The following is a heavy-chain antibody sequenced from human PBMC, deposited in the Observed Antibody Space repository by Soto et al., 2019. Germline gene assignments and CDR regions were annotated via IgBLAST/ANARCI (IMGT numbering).Heavy chain of an antibody. CDR1: GFTFSSYA. V-gene: IGHV3-23*01. D-gene: IGHD3-3*01. CDR3: AKCPSLRFRFGQYYFDY. Sequence: GGSLRLSCAASGFTFSSYAMSWVRQAPGKGLEWVSAISGSGGSTYYADSVKGRFTISRDNSKNTLYLQMNSLRAEDTAVYYCAKCPSLRFRFGQYYFDYWGQGTLVTVSS. CDR2: ISGSGGST. J-gene: IGHJ4*02.